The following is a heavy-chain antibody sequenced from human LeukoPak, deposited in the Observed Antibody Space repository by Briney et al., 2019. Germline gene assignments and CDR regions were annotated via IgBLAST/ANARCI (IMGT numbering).Heavy chain of an antibody. CDR2: ISGSGGST. D-gene: IGHD3-22*01. Sequence: GGSLRLSCAASGFTFSSYAMSWVRQAPGKGLEWVSAISGSGGSTYYADSVKGRLTISRDNSKNTLYLQMNSLRAEDTAVYYCAKDAPHYYDSTYNIDYWGQGTLVTVSS. CDR3: AKDAPHYYDSTYNIDY. CDR1: GFTFSSYA. V-gene: IGHV3-23*01. J-gene: IGHJ4*02.